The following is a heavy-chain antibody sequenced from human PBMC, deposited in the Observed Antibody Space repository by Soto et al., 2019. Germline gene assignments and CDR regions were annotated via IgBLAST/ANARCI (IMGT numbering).Heavy chain of an antibody. CDR3: ARDSERGYSYGHLAFDI. CDR2: IWYDGSNK. Sequence: PGGSLRLSCAASGFTFSSYGMHWVRQAPGKGLEWVAVIWYDGSNKYYADSVKGRFTISRDNSKNTLYLQMNSLRAEDTAVYYCARDSERGYSYGHLAFDIWGQGTMVTVS. J-gene: IGHJ3*02. V-gene: IGHV3-33*01. CDR1: GFTFSSYG. D-gene: IGHD5-18*01.